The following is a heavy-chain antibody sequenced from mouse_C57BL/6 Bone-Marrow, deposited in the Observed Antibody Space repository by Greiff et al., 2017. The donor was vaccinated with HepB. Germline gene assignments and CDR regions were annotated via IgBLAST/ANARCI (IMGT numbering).Heavy chain of an antibody. Sequence: QVQLQQSGAELVRPGASVTLSCKASGYTFTDYEMHWVKQTPVHGLEWIGAIDPETGGTAYNQKFKGKAILTADKSSSTAYMELRSLTSEDSAVYYCTRNYGSSWGDYWGQGTSVTVSS. D-gene: IGHD1-1*01. V-gene: IGHV1-15*01. CDR1: GYTFTDYE. CDR2: IDPETGGT. J-gene: IGHJ4*01. CDR3: TRNYGSSWGDY.